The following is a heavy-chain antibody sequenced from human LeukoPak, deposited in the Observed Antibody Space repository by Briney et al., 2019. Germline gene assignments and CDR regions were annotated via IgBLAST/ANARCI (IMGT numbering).Heavy chain of an antibody. CDR2: IKQDGSEN. V-gene: IGHV3-7*01. CDR1: GFTFSSYW. Sequence: GGSLRLSCAASGFTFSSYWMSWVRQAPGKGLEWVANIKQDGSENYYVDSVKGRFTISRDNAKNSLYLQMNSLRAEDTAVYYCARVSFYYDSSGPYWGQGTLVTVSS. J-gene: IGHJ4*02. D-gene: IGHD3-22*01. CDR3: ARVSFYYDSSGPY.